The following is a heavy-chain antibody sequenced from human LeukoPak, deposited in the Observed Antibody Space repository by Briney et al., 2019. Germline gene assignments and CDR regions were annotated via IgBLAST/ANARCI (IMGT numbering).Heavy chain of an antibody. V-gene: IGHV4-59*01. CDR2: IYYSGST. J-gene: IGHJ6*02. D-gene: IGHD3-10*01. CDR3: ARDLTMVRGVSYYYYGMDV. Sequence: SETLSLTCTVSGXSISSYYGSWIRQPPGKGLEWIGYIYYSGSTNYNPSLKSRVTISVDTSKNQFSLKLSSVTAADTAVYYCARDLTMVRGVSYYYYGMDVWGQGTTVTVSS. CDR1: GXSISSYY.